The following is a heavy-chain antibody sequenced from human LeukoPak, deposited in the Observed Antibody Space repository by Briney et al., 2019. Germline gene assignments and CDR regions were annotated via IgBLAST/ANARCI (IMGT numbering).Heavy chain of an antibody. CDR3: AKVAATHYYFDY. J-gene: IGHJ4*02. Sequence: GSLRLSCAASGFTFSDYYMSWVRQAPGKGLEWVSAISGSGGSTYYADSVKGRFTISRDNSKNTLYLQMNSLRAEDTAVYYCAKVAATHYYFDYWGQGTLVTVSS. CDR1: GFTFSDYY. CDR2: ISGSGGST. D-gene: IGHD6-13*01. V-gene: IGHV3-23*01.